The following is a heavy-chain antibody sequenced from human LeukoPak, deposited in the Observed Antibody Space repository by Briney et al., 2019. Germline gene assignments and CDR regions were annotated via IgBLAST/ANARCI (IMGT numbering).Heavy chain of an antibody. CDR3: ARAAGIDYGDYYYYGMDV. Sequence: PGGSLRLSCAASGFTFSSYWMNWGRQAPGKGLEWVANIKPDGSDKYYVDSVKGRFTISRDNAKNSLYLQMNSLRAEDTAVYYCARAAGIDYGDYYYYGMDVWGQGTTVTVSS. D-gene: IGHD4-17*01. V-gene: IGHV3-7*02. CDR1: GFTFSSYW. CDR2: IKPDGSDK. J-gene: IGHJ6*02.